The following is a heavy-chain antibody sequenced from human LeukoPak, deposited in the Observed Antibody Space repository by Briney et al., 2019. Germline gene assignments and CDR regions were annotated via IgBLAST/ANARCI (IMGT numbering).Heavy chain of an antibody. CDR3: ARDLVAVAGTNY. Sequence: ASVKVSCKASGYTFASYYMHWVRQAPGQGLEWMGIINPSGGSTSYAQKFQGRVTMTRDTSTSTVYMELSSLRSEDTAVYYCARDLVAVAGTNYWGQGTLVTVSS. CDR1: GYTFASYY. D-gene: IGHD6-19*01. J-gene: IGHJ4*02. CDR2: INPSGGST. V-gene: IGHV1-46*01.